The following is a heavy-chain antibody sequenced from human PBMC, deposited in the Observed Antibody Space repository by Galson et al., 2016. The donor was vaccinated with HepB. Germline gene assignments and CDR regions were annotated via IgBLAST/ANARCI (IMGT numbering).Heavy chain of an antibody. D-gene: IGHD4-17*01. CDR2: IWYDGSNK. CDR3: AKSGRYYGVDHFDY. J-gene: IGHJ4*02. Sequence: SLRLSCAASGFTFSSYGMHWVRQAPGKGLEWVAGIWYDGSNKYYADSVKGRFTISRDNSKNTLYLQMNSLRAEDTAVYYCAKSGRYYGVDHFDYWGQGTLVTVSS. V-gene: IGHV3-33*06. CDR1: GFTFSSYG.